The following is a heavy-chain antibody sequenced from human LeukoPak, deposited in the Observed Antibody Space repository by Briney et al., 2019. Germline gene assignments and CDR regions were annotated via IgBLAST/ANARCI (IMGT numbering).Heavy chain of an antibody. V-gene: IGHV3-30*04. Sequence: PGGSLRLSCAASGFTFNSFSMHWVRQAPGKGLEWVAVISYDGSIKYYADSVMGRFTISRDNSKNTLFLQMHSLRTEDTAVYYCASEHFYDTSGYYLDYWGQGTLVTVSS. CDR1: GFTFNSFS. CDR3: ASEHFYDTSGYYLDY. D-gene: IGHD3-22*01. J-gene: IGHJ4*02. CDR2: ISYDGSIK.